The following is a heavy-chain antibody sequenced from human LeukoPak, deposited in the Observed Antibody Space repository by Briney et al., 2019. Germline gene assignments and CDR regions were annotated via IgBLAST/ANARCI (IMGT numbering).Heavy chain of an antibody. CDR2: ISYDGSNK. CDR1: GFTFSSYA. V-gene: IGHV3-30*01. Sequence: GGSLRLSCAASGFTFSSYAMHWVRQAPGKGLEWVAVISYDGSNKYYADSVKGRFTISRDNSKNTLYLQMNSLRAEDTAVYYCAREGITMIVVVTRYYYYMDVWGKGTTVAVSS. J-gene: IGHJ6*03. D-gene: IGHD3-22*01. CDR3: AREGITMIVVVTRYYYYMDV.